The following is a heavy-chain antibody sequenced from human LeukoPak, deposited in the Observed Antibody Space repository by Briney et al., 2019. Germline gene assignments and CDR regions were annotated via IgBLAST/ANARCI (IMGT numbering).Heavy chain of an antibody. Sequence: SETLSLTCTVSGGSISSSNFYWGWIRQPPGKGLEWIGSIYYSGSTYYNPSLKSRVTISVDTSKNQFSLRMSSVTAADTAVYYCARETIDITIIEVVRMWDAFDIWGQGTMVAVSS. D-gene: IGHD3-22*01. V-gene: IGHV4-39*07. CDR2: IYYSGST. J-gene: IGHJ3*02. CDR3: ARETIDITIIEVVRMWDAFDI. CDR1: GGSISSSNFY.